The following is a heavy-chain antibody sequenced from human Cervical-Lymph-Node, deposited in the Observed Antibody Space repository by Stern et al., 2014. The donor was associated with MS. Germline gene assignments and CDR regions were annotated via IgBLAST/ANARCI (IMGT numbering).Heavy chain of an antibody. CDR3: ARGAGDNWFDP. Sequence: VQLVESGADVKKPGSSVRVSCKAYGGMSGLRHAPGQGLEGRGGILRPGGTAHYTQRFQGRLTITADKSTNTTYMELSSLRSDDTAIYYCARGAGDNWFDPWGQGTLVSVSS. J-gene: IGHJ5*02. V-gene: IGHV1-69*06. CDR2: ILRPGGTA. D-gene: IGHD3-10*01. CDR1: GG.